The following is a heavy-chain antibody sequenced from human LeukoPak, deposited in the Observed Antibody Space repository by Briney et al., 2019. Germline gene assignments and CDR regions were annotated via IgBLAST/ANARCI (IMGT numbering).Heavy chain of an antibody. J-gene: IGHJ4*02. CDR1: GGSISSSSYY. D-gene: IGHD6-13*01. Sequence: SETLSLTCTVSGGSISSSSYYWGWIRQPPGKGLEWIGSIYYSGSTYYNPSLKSRVTISVDTSKNQFSLKLSSVTAADTAVYYCARISSLGTAAAGTHSPASYFDYWGQGTLVSVSS. CDR2: IYYSGST. CDR3: ARISSLGTAAAGTHSPASYFDY. V-gene: IGHV4-39*07.